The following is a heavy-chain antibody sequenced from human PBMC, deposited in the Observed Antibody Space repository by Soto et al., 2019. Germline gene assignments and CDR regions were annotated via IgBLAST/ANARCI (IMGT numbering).Heavy chain of an antibody. CDR1: GYSISSGYY. CDR2: IYHSGST. V-gene: IGHV4-38-2*02. J-gene: IGHJ5*02. Sequence: SETLSLTCAVSGYSISSGYYWGWIRQPPWKVLGWIGSIYHSGSTYYNPSLKSRVTISVDTSKNQFSLKLSSVTAADTAVYYCGRESADCSVSSFPFEPWGQGTLDTVSS. D-gene: IGHD2-2*01. CDR3: GRESADCSVSSFPFEP.